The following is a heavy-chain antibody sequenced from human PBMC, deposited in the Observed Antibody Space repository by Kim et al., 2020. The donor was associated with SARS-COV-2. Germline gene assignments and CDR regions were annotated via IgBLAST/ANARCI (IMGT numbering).Heavy chain of an antibody. D-gene: IGHD6-13*01. Sequence: YSADTMKGRFTISRDNDKNSLYLQVNSLRAEDTAVYYCARDSPRAAADSPWGQGTLVTVSP. CDR3: ARDSPRAAADSP. V-gene: IGHV3-21*01. J-gene: IGHJ5*02.